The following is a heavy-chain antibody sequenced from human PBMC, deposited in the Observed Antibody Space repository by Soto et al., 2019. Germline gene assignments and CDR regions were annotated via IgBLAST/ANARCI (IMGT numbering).Heavy chain of an antibody. V-gene: IGHV3-21*01. D-gene: IGHD5-18*01. J-gene: IGHJ4*02. Sequence: EVQLVESGGGLVKPGGSLRLSCAASGFTFSSYSMNWVRQAPGKGLEWVSSISSSSSYIYYADSVKGRFTISRDNAKNSLYLQMNSLRAEDTAVYYCARPPAASGYSYGGLIDYWGQGTLVTVSS. CDR3: ARPPAASGYSYGGLIDY. CDR1: GFTFSSYS. CDR2: ISSSSSYI.